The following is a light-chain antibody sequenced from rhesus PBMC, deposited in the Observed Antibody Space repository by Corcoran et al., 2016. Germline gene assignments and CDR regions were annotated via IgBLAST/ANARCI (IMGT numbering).Light chain of an antibody. CDR3: QHSYGTPFT. Sequence: DIQMTQSPSSLSASVGDRLTITCRASENVNNYSHWYQQKPGKAPKLLIYAASTLQSGVPSRFSGSGSWTDYTFTISSLQPEDVATYYCQHSYGTPFTFGPGTKVDIK. CDR2: AAS. CDR1: ENVNNY. J-gene: IGKJ3*01. V-gene: IGKV1-74*01.